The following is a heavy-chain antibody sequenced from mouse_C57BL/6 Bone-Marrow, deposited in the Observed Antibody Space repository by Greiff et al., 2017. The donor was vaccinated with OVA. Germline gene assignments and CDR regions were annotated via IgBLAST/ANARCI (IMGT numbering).Heavy chain of an antibody. CDR1: GFNIKDDY. CDR3: TFITTVVADCDV. J-gene: IGHJ1*03. Sequence: VQLQQSGAELVRPGASVKLSCTASGFNIKDDYMHWVKQRPEQGLEWIGWIDPENGDTEYASKFQGKATITADTSSNTAYLQLSSLTSEDTAVYYCTFITTVVADCDVWGTGTTVTVSS. D-gene: IGHD1-1*01. CDR2: IDPENGDT. V-gene: IGHV14-4*01.